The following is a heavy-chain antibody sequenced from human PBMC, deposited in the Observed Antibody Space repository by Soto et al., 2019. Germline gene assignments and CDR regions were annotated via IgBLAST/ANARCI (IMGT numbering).Heavy chain of an antibody. D-gene: IGHD1-26*01. CDR3: ARQRPTDGRWEFANYYGMDV. Sequence: SETLSLTCGVYGGSFSAYYWSWVRQPPGKGLEWIGEIIHSESTKYNPSLKSRVTISVDTSKNQFSLKLSSVTAADTAVYYCARQRPTDGRWEFANYYGMDVWGQGTPVTVS. CDR2: IIHSEST. V-gene: IGHV4-34*12. CDR1: GGSFSAYY. J-gene: IGHJ6*02.